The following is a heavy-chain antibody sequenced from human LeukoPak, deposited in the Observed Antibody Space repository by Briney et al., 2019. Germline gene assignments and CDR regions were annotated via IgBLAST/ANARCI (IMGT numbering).Heavy chain of an antibody. V-gene: IGHV7-4-1*02. J-gene: IGHJ5*02. D-gene: IGHD6-13*01. CDR1: GYTFTTYP. CDR3: ARDPYTSSSWYRGRANNWFDP. Sequence: ASVKVSCKASGYTFTTYPMNWVRQAPGQGLEWMGWINTNTGNPTYAQGFTGRFVFSLDTSVSTAYLQTSSLKADDTAVYYCARDPYTSSSWYRGRANNWFDPWGQGTLVTVSS. CDR2: INTNTGNP.